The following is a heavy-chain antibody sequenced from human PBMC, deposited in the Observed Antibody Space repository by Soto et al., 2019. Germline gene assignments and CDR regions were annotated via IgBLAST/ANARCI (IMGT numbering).Heavy chain of an antibody. CDR1: GFTFSSHA. CDR2: ISYEGSNQ. V-gene: IGHV3-30-3*01. CDR3: ARGLVEINY. Sequence: QVQLVESGGGVVQPGRSLRLYCAASGFTFSSHAMHWVRQAPGKGLEWVAFISYEGSNQYYADSVKGRFTISRGNSKNTLFLQMNSLRAEDTAVYYCARGLVEINYWGQGTLVTVTS. J-gene: IGHJ4*02. D-gene: IGHD3-9*01.